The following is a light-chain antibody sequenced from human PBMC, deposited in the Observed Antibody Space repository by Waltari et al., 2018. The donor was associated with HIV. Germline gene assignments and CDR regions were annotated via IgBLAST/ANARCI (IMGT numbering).Light chain of an antibody. CDR1: QSISSY. Sequence: IQMTQSPSSLSPSVGDRVTITCRASQSISSYLNWYQHKPGKAPKLLIYAASSLHSGVPARFSGSGSGTDFTLTISSLQPDDVATYYCQQSYSTPRFGQGTKVEI. V-gene: IGKV1-39*01. CDR3: QQSYSTPR. CDR2: AAS. J-gene: IGKJ1*01.